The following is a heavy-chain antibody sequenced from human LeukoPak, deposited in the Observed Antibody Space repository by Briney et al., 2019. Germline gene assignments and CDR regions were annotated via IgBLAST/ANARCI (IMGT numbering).Heavy chain of an antibody. CDR3: ARVCEQLVGGCFDY. CDR1: GGTFSSYA. V-gene: IGHV1-69*05. J-gene: IGHJ4*02. Sequence: SVKVSCKASGGTFSSYAISWVRQAPGQGLEWMGGIIPIFGTANYAQKLQGRVTMTTDTSTSTAYMELRSLRSDDTAVYYCARVCEQLVGGCFDYWGQGTLVTVSS. D-gene: IGHD6-6*01. CDR2: IIPIFGTA.